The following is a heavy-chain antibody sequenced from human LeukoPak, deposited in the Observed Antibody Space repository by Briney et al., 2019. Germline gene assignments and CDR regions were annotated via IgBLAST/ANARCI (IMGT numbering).Heavy chain of an antibody. J-gene: IGHJ4*02. CDR1: GGSISSSSYY. CDR2: IYYSGST. CDR3: ARPSYYDILTGYTKDY. D-gene: IGHD3-9*01. V-gene: IGHV4-39*01. Sequence: SETLSLTCTVSGGSISSSSYYWGWIRQPPGKGLEGIGSIYYSGSTYYNPSLKSRVTISVDTSKNQFSLKLSSVTAADTAVYYCARPSYYDILTGYTKDYWGQGTLVTVSS.